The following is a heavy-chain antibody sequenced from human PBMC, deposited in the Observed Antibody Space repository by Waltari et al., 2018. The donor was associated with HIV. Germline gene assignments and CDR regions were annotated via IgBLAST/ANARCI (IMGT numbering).Heavy chain of an antibody. CDR3: TRHFELSGRFYADY. CDR2: SRFKAYSYTK. CDR1: GFTFSDHY. V-gene: IGHV3-72*01. D-gene: IGHD1-26*01. Sequence: EVQLVESGGGLVQPGGSLRLSCAASGFTFSDHYMDWFRQAPGKGLEWVARSRFKAYSYTKEYAASVKGRFSLSRDDSKDLLFLQMESLKTEDTAVYYCTRHFELSGRFYADYWGQGTLVTVSS. J-gene: IGHJ4*02.